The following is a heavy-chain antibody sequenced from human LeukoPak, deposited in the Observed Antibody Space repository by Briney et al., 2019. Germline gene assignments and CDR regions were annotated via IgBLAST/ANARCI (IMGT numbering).Heavy chain of an antibody. CDR3: ARAPPYQLPGDY. J-gene: IGHJ4*02. Sequence: ASVKVSCKVSGYTFTGYYMHWVRQAPGQGLEWMGWINPNSGGTNYAQKFQGRVTMTRDTSISTAYMELSRLRSDDTAVYYCARAPPYQLPGDYWGQGTLVTASS. CDR2: INPNSGGT. V-gene: IGHV1-2*02. CDR1: GYTFTGYY. D-gene: IGHD2-2*01.